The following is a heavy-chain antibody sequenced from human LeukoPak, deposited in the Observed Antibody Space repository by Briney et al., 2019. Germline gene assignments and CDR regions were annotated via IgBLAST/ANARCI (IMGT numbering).Heavy chain of an antibody. CDR3: ARVIFNGITGKLGVYYFDY. V-gene: IGHV4-59*01. CDR2: FYYSGST. CDR1: GGSISSYY. J-gene: IGHJ4*02. Sequence: SETLSLTCTVSGGSISSYYWSWIRQPPGEGLEWIGYFYYSGSTNYNPSLKSRVTISVDTSKNQFSLKLSSVTAADTAVYYCARVIFNGITGKLGVYYFDYWGQGTLVTVSS. D-gene: IGHD1-20*01.